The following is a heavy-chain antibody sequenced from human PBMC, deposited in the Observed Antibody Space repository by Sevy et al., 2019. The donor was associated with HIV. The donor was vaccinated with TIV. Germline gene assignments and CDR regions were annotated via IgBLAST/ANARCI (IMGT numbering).Heavy chain of an antibody. V-gene: IGHV3-49*03. CDR2: IRSKLYSGTT. CDR3: SRDRYGSQSYADDH. CDR1: GFSFDNYV. D-gene: IGHD3-10*01. Sequence: GGSLRLSCSASGFSFDNYVMNWFRQAPGKGLEWVGFIRSKLYSGTTEYAASVKGRFTISRDDSKSIAYLQMNSLKTEDSGVYYCSRDRYGSQSYADDHWGQGTLVTVSS. J-gene: IGHJ5*02.